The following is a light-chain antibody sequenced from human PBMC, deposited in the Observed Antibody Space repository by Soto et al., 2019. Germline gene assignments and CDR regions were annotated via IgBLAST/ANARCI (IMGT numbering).Light chain of an antibody. CDR1: SGHNSYA. V-gene: IGLV4-69*01. CDR2: VRSDDSH. J-gene: IGLJ7*01. CDR3: QTWGTGIAV. Sequence: QPVLTQSPSASASLGASVKLTCTLSSGHNSYAIAWHQQQPEKGPRYLMKVRSDDSHSKGDGIPDRFSGSSSGAERYLTISSLQSEDEADYYCQTWGTGIAVFGGGTQLTVL.